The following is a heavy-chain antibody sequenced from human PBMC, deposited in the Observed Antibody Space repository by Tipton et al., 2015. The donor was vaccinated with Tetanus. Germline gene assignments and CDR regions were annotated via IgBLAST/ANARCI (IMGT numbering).Heavy chain of an antibody. J-gene: IGHJ4*02. Sequence: SLRLSCAASGFTFNSYAMSWVRQAPGKGLEWVSSISAGGASTYYADSVRGRVTFSRDNSRNTPYLQMNSLRGEDPAMYFCARQVRYFDWSSDNWGQGTLVSVSS. V-gene: IGHV3-23*01. D-gene: IGHD3-9*01. CDR2: ISAGGAST. CDR3: ARQVRYFDWSSDN. CDR1: GFTFNSYA.